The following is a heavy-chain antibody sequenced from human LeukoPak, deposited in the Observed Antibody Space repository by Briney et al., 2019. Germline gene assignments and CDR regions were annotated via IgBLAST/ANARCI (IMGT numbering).Heavy chain of an antibody. CDR2: ISYSGST. J-gene: IGHJ4*02. Sequence: SETLSLTCTVSGVSISSYYWSWIRQPPGMGLEWLGYISYSGSTNYNPSLVSRVTISLDTSKNQFSLKLSSVTAADTAVYYCARFSIFGVVGFDYWGQGTLVTVSS. CDR3: ARFSIFGVVGFDY. V-gene: IGHV4-59*08. CDR1: GVSISSYY. D-gene: IGHD3-3*01.